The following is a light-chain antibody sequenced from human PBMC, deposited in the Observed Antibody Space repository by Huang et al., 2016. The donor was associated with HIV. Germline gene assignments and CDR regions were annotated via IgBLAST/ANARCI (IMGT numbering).Light chain of an antibody. Sequence: EIVLTQSPATLYLSPGERATLSCRASQTVSSYLAWYQQKPGQAPRLLIYDASNRATGIPARFSGSGSGTDFTLTISSLEPEDFAVYYCQLRSTWPGDTFGGGTKVEIK. CDR1: QTVSSY. CDR2: DAS. J-gene: IGKJ4*01. CDR3: QLRSTWPGDT. V-gene: IGKV3-11*01.